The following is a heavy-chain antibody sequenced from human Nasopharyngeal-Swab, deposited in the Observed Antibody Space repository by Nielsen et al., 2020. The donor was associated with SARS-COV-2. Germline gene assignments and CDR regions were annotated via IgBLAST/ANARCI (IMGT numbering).Heavy chain of an antibody. CDR1: GDSVSSHSAG. CDR3: ARGRDFSFDS. V-gene: IGHV6-1*01. CDR2: TLYRSKWYN. Sequence: SETLSLTCAISGDSVSSHSAGWNWIRQSPSRGLEWLGRTLYRSKWYNDYEESVKSRIAVNQDTSKNQFSLQLNSVTPEDTAVYYCARGRDFSFDSWGQGTLVTASS. D-gene: IGHD3-3*01. J-gene: IGHJ4*02.